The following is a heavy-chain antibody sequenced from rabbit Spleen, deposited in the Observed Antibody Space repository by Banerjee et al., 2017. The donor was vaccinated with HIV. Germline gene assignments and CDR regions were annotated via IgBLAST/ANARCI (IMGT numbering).Heavy chain of an antibody. V-gene: IGHV1S45*01. J-gene: IGHJ4*01. CDR1: GFPFSAKAV. CDR2: INVVTGKA. Sequence: QEQLVESGGGLVKPGASLTLTCEASGFPFSAKAVLCWVRQAPGKGLTWIACINVVTGKAVYASWAKGRFTISKTSSTTVTLQMASLTVADTATYFCARAGEGGDGYLNLWGQGTLVTVS. D-gene: IGHD5-1*01. CDR3: ARAGEGGDGYLNL.